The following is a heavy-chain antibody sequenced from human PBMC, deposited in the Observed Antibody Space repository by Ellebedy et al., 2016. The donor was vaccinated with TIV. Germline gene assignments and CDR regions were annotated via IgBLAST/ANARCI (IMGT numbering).Heavy chain of an antibody. Sequence: ASVKVSCKASGYTFTSYIISWVRQVPGQGPEWMGWISAYTGDPNYAQKFQGRVTMTTDTSTSTAYMELRSLRSYDTAVYYCARDMVQGMVARYLWFDFWGQGTLVTVSS. CDR1: GYTFTSYI. V-gene: IGHV1-18*04. J-gene: IGHJ4*02. CDR3: ARDMVQGMVARYLWFDF. D-gene: IGHD5-12*01. CDR2: ISAYTGDP.